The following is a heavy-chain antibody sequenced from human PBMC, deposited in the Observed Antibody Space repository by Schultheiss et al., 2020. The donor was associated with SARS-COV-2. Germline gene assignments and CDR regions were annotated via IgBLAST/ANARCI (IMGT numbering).Heavy chain of an antibody. D-gene: IGHD2-15*01. CDR1: GGSIISYY. V-gene: IGHV4-59*12. CDR3: ARLGAATPTNYYMDV. J-gene: IGHJ6*03. CDR2: IYYSGST. Sequence: SQTLSLTCTVSGGSIISYYWSWIRQPPGKGLEWIGYIYYSGSTNYNPSLKSRVTISVDTSKNQFSLKLSSVTAADTAVYYCARLGAATPTNYYMDVWGKGTTVTVSS.